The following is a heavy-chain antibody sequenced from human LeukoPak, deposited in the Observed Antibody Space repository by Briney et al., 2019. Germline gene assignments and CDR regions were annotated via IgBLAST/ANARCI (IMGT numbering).Heavy chain of an antibody. J-gene: IGHJ4*02. V-gene: IGHV3-21*01. CDR3: ARTGITVAPPFDY. Sequence: GGSLRLSCAASGFTFSNYNMHWVRQAPGKRLEWVSSISSSSSYIYYADSVKGRFTISRDNAKNSLYLQMTSLRAEDTAVYYCARTGITVAPPFDYWGQGTLVTVSS. D-gene: IGHD4-23*01. CDR2: ISSSSSYI. CDR1: GFTFSNYN.